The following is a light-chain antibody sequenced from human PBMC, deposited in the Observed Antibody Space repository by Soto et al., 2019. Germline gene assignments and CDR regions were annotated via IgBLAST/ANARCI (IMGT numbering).Light chain of an antibody. CDR2: EVS. V-gene: IGLV2-8*01. J-gene: IGLJ2*01. CDR3: SSYAGSNNHVV. CDR1: SSDVGGYNY. Sequence: QSVLTQPPSASGSPGQSVTISCTGTSSDVGGYNYVSWYQQHPGKAPKLMIYEVSKRPSGVPDRFSGSKSGNTASLTVSELQAEDEADYYCSSYAGSNNHVVFGGGTKLTVL.